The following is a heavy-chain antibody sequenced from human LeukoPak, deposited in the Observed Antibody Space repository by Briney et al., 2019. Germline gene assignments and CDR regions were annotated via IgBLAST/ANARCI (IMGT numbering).Heavy chain of an antibody. CDR2: INPIFGTA. Sequence: ASVKVSCKASGGTFSSYAISWVRQAPGQGLEWMGGINPIFGTANYAQKFQGRVTITADESTSTAYMELSSLRSEDTAVYYCARHPPGVIDYWGQGTLVTVSS. V-gene: IGHV1-69*13. J-gene: IGHJ4*02. CDR1: GGTFSSYA. D-gene: IGHD1-14*01. CDR3: ARHPPGVIDY.